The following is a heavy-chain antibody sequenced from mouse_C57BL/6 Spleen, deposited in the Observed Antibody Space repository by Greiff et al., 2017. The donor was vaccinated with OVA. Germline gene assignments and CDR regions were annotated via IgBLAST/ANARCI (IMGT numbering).Heavy chain of an antibody. Sequence: QVQLQQSGAELVRPGASVTLSCKASGYTFTDYEMHWVKQTPVHGLEWIGAIDPETGGTAYNQKFKGKAILTADKSSSTAYMELRSLTSEDSAVYYCTRSEEGVFAYWGQGTLVTVSA. CDR2: IDPETGGT. J-gene: IGHJ3*01. V-gene: IGHV1-15*01. CDR1: GYTFTDYE. CDR3: TRSEEGVFAY.